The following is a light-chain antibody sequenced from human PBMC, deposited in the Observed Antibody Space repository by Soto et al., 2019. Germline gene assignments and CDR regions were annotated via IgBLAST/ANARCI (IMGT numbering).Light chain of an antibody. Sequence: DIQMTQSPSSLSASVGDRVTITCRASQSISTYLNWYQQKPGKAPEFLIYSASSLQSGVPSRFSGSGSGTDFTLTINSLQPEDFATYYCQQYNSYSRTFGQGTKVEIK. V-gene: IGKV1-39*01. CDR3: QQYNSYSRT. CDR1: QSISTY. CDR2: SAS. J-gene: IGKJ1*01.